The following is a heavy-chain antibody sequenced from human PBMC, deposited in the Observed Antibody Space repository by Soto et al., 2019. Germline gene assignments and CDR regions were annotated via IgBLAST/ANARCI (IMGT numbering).Heavy chain of an antibody. V-gene: IGHV4-31*11. CDR1: GGSFSGYY. Sequence: PSETLSLTCAVYGGSFSGYYWSWIRQHPGKGLEWIGYIYYSGSTYYNPSLKSRVTISVDTSKNQFSLKLSSVTAADTAVYYCERAYMVRGVIITNPHFDYWGQGTLVTVSS. D-gene: IGHD3-10*01. J-gene: IGHJ4*02. CDR3: ERAYMVRGVIITNPHFDY. CDR2: IYYSGST.